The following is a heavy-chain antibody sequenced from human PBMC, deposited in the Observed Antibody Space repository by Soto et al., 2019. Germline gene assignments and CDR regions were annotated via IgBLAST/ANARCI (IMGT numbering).Heavy chain of an antibody. D-gene: IGHD3-16*02. V-gene: IGHV3-23*01. J-gene: IGHJ6*03. Sequence: PGGSLRLSCAASGFTFSSYAMSWVRQAPGKGLEWVSAISGSGGSTYYADSVKGRFTISRDNSKNTLYLQMNSLRAEDTAVYYCAKIYREEKAPRNYYYMDVWGKGTTVTVSS. CDR1: GFTFSSYA. CDR3: AKIYREEKAPRNYYYMDV. CDR2: ISGSGGST.